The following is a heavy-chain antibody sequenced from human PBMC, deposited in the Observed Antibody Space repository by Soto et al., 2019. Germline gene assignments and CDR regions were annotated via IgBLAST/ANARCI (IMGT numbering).Heavy chain of an antibody. D-gene: IGHD3-3*01. V-gene: IGHV3-15*01. CDR3: TTDPRRLYYDFWSGYYFSY. CDR2: IKSKTDGGTT. J-gene: IGHJ4*02. CDR1: GFTFSNAW. Sequence: EVQLVESGGGLVKPGGSLRLSCAASGFTFSNAWMSWVRQAPGKGLEWVGRIKSKTDGGTTDYAAPVKGRFTISRDDSKNTLYLQMHSLNTEYTAVYYCTTDPRRLYYDFWSGYYFSYWGQGTLVTVSS.